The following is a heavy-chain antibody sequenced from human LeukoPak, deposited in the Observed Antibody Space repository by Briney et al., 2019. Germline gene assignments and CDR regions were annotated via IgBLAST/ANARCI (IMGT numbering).Heavy chain of an antibody. CDR3: ARPQDFGLTWMNAFDI. V-gene: IGHV4-39*07. CDR1: GGSISSYY. Sequence: SETLSLTCTVSGGSISSYYWSWIRQPPGKGLEWIGSIYYSGSTYYNPSLKSRVTISVDTSKNQFSLKLSSVTAADTAVYYCARPQDFGLTWMNAFDIWGQGTMVTVSS. J-gene: IGHJ3*02. CDR2: IYYSGST. D-gene: IGHD2-2*03.